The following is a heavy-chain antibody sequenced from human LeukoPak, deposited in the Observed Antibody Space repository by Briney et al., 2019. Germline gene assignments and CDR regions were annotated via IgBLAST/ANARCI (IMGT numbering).Heavy chain of an antibody. CDR1: GFTFSKNW. Sequence: GGSLRLSCAASGFTFSKNWLHWVRQAPGKGLVWVSRISPDDKTTSYADSVKGRFTVSRDDAKKTLYLQMNSLRAEDTAVYYCLTIVETTIDGFDIWGQGAMVTVSS. D-gene: IGHD1-26*01. J-gene: IGHJ3*02. CDR3: LTIVETTIDGFDI. CDR2: ISPDDKTT. V-gene: IGHV3-74*01.